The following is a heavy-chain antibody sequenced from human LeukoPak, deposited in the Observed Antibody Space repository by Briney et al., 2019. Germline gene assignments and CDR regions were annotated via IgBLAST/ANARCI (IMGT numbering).Heavy chain of an antibody. CDR1: GGSVTNYH. CDR2: FYTGGST. J-gene: IGHJ3*02. V-gene: IGHV4-4*07. CDR3: ATVEVGTVDVFDI. Sequence: PWETLSLTCTVSGGSVTNYHWSWIRQPAGKGLEWIARFYTGGSTTYNPSLNGRATMSVDTSMNHFSLKLTSVTAADTAIYYCATVEVGTVDVFDIWGQGTMVTVSS. D-gene: IGHD1-26*01.